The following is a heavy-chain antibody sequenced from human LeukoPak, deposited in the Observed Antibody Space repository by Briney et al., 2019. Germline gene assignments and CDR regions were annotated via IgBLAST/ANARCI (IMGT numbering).Heavy chain of an antibody. CDR2: ISYDGSNK. D-gene: IGHD1-1*01. J-gene: IGHJ4*02. Sequence: GGSLRLSCAASGFTFSSCAMHWVRQAPGKGLDWVAVISYDGSNKYYADSVKGRFTISRDNSKNTMYLQMNSLRPEDTAVYYCARETHWRGFDYWGQGTLVTVSS. V-gene: IGHV3-30*04. CDR1: GFTFSSCA. CDR3: ARETHWRGFDY.